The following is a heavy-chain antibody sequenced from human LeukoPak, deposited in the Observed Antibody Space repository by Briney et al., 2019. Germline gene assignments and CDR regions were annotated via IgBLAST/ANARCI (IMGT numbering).Heavy chain of an antibody. Sequence: SETLSLTCTVSGGSISTYYWSRIRQPPGKGLEWIGYIYYSGSTNYNPSLKSRVTISVDTSKNQFSLKLSSVTAADTAAYYCARHAGRAWFGELSYWGQGTLVTVSS. D-gene: IGHD3-10*01. CDR2: IYYSGST. CDR3: ARHAGRAWFGELSY. V-gene: IGHV4-59*08. CDR1: GGSISTYY. J-gene: IGHJ4*02.